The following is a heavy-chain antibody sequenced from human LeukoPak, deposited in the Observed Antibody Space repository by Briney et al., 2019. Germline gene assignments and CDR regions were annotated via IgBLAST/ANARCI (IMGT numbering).Heavy chain of an antibody. V-gene: IGHV1-69*05. CDR3: ARAGKIWSGYYTPTPNWFDP. CDR1: GGTFSSYA. CDR2: IIPIFGTA. Sequence: SVKVSCKASGGTFSSYAISWVRQAPGQGLEWMGGIIPIFGTANYAQKFQGRVTITTDESTSTAYMELSSLRSEDTAVYYCARAGKIWSGYYTPTPNWFDPWGQGILVTVSS. J-gene: IGHJ5*02. D-gene: IGHD3-3*01.